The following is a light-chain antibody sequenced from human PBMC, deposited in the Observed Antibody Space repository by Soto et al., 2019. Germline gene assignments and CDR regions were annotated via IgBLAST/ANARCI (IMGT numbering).Light chain of an antibody. V-gene: IGLV1-44*01. J-gene: IGLJ2*01. Sequence: QSVLTQPPSASGTPGQRVTISCSGSSSNIGTNTVNWYQQLPGRAPKLLIHADHQRPSGVPDRFSGSESGASASLAISGLQSEDESAYYCAAWDDSLNAPVFGGGTKLTVL. CDR2: ADH. CDR1: SSNIGTNT. CDR3: AAWDDSLNAPV.